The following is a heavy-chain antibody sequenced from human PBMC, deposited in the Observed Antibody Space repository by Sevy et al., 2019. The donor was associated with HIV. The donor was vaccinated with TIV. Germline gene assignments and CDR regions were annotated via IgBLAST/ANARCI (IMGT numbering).Heavy chain of an antibody. CDR1: GFTFDDYT. CDR2: ISWDAKKT. V-gene: IGHV3-43*01. J-gene: IGHJ4*02. D-gene: IGHD3-10*01. CDR3: AKVIPGYSGFDH. Sequence: GGSLRLSCAASGFTFDDYTMHWVRQVPGKGLEWVSLISWDAKKTDYADSVEGRFTVSRDNRENSQYLQMNSLRSDDTACYCCAKVIPGYSGFDHWGQGTLVTVSS.